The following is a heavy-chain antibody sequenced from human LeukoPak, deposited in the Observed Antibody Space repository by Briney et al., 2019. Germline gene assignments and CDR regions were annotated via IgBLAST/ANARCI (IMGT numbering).Heavy chain of an antibody. Sequence: PGGSLRLSCAASGFTLNSNYMTWVRQPPGKGLEWVSILYTGGTTYYADSVKGRFTISRDNAKNSLYLQMNSLRAEDTAVYYCARDSDSYDYWGQGTLVTVSS. J-gene: IGHJ4*02. CDR1: GFTLNSNY. CDR3: ARDSDSYDY. CDR2: LYTGGTT. D-gene: IGHD2-15*01. V-gene: IGHV3-66*01.